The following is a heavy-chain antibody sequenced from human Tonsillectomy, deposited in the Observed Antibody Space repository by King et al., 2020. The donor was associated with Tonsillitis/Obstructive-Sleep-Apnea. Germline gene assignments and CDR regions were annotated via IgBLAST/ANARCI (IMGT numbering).Heavy chain of an antibody. CDR3: ARGGWNDVKYYFDY. Sequence: QLVQSGSELKKPGASVKVSCKASVYIFTNYAMNWLRQAPGQGLEWMGWINTNTGNPMNAQDFTGRFVFALDTSVSTAYLLFSSLKAEDTAVYYCARGGWNDVKYYFDYWGQGTLVTVSS. CDR1: VYIFTNYA. J-gene: IGHJ4*02. V-gene: IGHV7-4-1*02. D-gene: IGHD1-1*01. CDR2: INTNTGNP.